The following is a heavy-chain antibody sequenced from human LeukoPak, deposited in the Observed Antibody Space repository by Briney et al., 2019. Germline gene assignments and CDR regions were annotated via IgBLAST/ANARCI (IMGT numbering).Heavy chain of an antibody. V-gene: IGHV1-2*02. J-gene: IGHJ6*03. Sequence: GASVKVSCKASGYTFTSYDINWVRQAPGQGLEWMGWINPNSGGTNYAQKFQGRVTMTRDTSISTAYMELSRLRSDDTAVYYCARDFRLTMVRGVIRDYYYYMDVWGKGTTVTISS. CDR2: INPNSGGT. CDR1: GYTFTSYD. D-gene: IGHD3-10*01. CDR3: ARDFRLTMVRGVIRDYYYYMDV.